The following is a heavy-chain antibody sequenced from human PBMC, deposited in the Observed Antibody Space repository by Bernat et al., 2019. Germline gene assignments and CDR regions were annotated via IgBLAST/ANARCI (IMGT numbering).Heavy chain of an antibody. CDR1: GFTFSSYE. CDR3: ARSDGRSYGDDY. J-gene: IGHJ4*02. V-gene: IGHV3-48*03. D-gene: IGHD3-10*01. Sequence: EVQLVESGGGLVKPGGSLRLSRAVSGFTFSSYEMNWVRQAPGKGLEWVSYISSSGSTIYYADSVKGRFTISRDNAKNSLYLQMNSLRAEDTAVYYCARSDGRSYGDDYWGQGTLVTVSS. CDR2: ISSSGSTI.